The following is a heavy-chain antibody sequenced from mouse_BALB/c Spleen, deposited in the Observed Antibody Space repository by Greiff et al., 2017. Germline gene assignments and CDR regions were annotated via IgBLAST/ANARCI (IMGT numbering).Heavy chain of an antibody. CDR1: GYTFTDYW. V-gene: IGHV1-69*01. Sequence: VQLQQPGAELVMPGASVKMSCKASGYTFTDYWMHWVKQRPGQGLEWIGAIDTSDSYTSYNQKFKGKATLTVDESSSTAYMHLNSLTSEDSAVYYCARSHYGSSYPFAYWGQGTLVTVSA. CDR3: ARSHYGSSYPFAY. J-gene: IGHJ3*01. CDR2: IDTSDSYT. D-gene: IGHD1-1*01.